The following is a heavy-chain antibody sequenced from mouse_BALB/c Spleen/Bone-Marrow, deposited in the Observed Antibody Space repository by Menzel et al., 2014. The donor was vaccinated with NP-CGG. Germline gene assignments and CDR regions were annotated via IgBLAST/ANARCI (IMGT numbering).Heavy chain of an antibody. V-gene: IGHV5-17*02. J-gene: IGHJ4*01. D-gene: IGHD4-1*01. CDR2: ISSGSSTI. CDR3: ATGSRAMDY. Sequence: EVHLVESGGGLVQPGGFRELSCAASGFTFSSFGMHWVRQAPEKGLEWVAYISSGSSTIYYVDTVKGRFTISRDNPKNTLFLQMTSLRSEDTAMYYCATGSRAMDYWGQGTSVTVSS. CDR1: GFTFSSFG.